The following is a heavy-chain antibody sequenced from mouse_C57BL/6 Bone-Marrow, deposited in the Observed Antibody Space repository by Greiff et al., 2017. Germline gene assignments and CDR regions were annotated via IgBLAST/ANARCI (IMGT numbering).Heavy chain of an antibody. CDR3: TRSRSWYSWFSY. CDR1: GYAFTNYL. Sequence: QVQLQQSGAELVRPGTSVKVSCKASGYAFTNYLIEWVKQRPGQGLEWIGVINPGSGGTNYNEKFKGKATLTADKSSSPAYMQLSILSSEDSAVYFGTRSRSWYSWFSYWCQGTLVTVSA. D-gene: IGHD1-1*02. V-gene: IGHV1-54*01. J-gene: IGHJ3*01. CDR2: INPGSGGT.